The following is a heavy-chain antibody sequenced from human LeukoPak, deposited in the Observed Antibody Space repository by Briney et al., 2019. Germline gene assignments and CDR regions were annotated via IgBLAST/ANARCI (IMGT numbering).Heavy chain of an antibody. J-gene: IGHJ5*02. V-gene: IGHV4-59*12. Sequence: SETLSLTCTVSGDSISGFHWSWIRQPPGKGLEWIGYIYYSGSTNYNPSLKSRVTISVDTSKNQFSLKLSSVTAADTAVYYCARLKGGAHIQGFDPWGQGTLVTVSS. CDR1: GDSISGFH. D-gene: IGHD1-26*01. CDR2: IYYSGST. CDR3: ARLKGGAHIQGFDP.